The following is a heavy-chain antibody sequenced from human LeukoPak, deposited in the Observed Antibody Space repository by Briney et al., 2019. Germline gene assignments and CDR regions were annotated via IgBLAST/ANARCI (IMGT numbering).Heavy chain of an antibody. CDR3: ARDRGSGDDNWFDP. CDR2: RYYSGST. V-gene: IGHV4-59*01. Sequence: PSETLSLTCTVSGASISSYYWSWIRQPPGKGLEWNGYRYYSGSTNYNPSLKSRVTISVDTSKNQVSLKLSSVTAADTAVYYCARDRGSGDDNWFDPWGQGTLVTVSS. D-gene: IGHD3-10*01. CDR1: GASISSYY. J-gene: IGHJ5*02.